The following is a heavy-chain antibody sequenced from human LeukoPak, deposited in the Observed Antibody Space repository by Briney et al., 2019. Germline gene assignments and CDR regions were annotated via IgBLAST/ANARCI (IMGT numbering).Heavy chain of an antibody. J-gene: IGHJ4*02. CDR2: IKQDGSDK. CDR3: ARDFFDK. CDR1: GFTFSNYW. V-gene: IGHV3-7*04. Sequence: GGSLRLSCATSGFTFSNYWMSWVRQAPGKGLEWVANIKQDGSDKYYVDSVKGRFTISRDNAKNTLFLQMNSLRAEDTAVYYCARDFFDKWGQGTLVTVSS.